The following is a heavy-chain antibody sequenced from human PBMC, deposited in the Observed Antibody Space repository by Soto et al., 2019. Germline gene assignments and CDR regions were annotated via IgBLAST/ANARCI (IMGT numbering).Heavy chain of an antibody. CDR3: ARDQYYDFCIGYHHQPRAALDL. CDR2: IIPIFGTA. CDR1: GGTFSSYA. J-gene: IGHJ2*01. Sequence: LVKVSCKASGGTFSSYAISWVRQAPGQGLEWMGGIIPIFGTANYAQKFQGRVTITADESTSTAYMELSSLRSEDTAVYYCARDQYYDFCIGYHHQPRAALDLWG. D-gene: IGHD3-3*01. V-gene: IGHV1-69*13.